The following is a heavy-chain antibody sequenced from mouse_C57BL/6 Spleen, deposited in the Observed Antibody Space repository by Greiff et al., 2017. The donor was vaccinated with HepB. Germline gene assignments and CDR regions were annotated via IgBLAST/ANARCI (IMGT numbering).Heavy chain of an antibody. V-gene: IGHV1-53*01. CDR2: INPSNGGT. CDR1: GYTFTSYW. CDR3: ARVYYGYDGPLIDY. Sequence: QVQLQQPGTELVKPGASVKLSCKASGYTFTSYWMHWVKQRPGQGLEWIGNINPSNGGTNYNEKFKSKATLTVDKSSSTAYVQLSSPTSEDSAVYYCARVYYGYDGPLIDYWGQGTTLTVSS. D-gene: IGHD2-2*01. J-gene: IGHJ2*01.